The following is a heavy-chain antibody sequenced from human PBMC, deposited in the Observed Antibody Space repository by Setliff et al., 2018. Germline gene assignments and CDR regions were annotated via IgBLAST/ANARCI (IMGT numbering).Heavy chain of an antibody. CDR2: FHHRGST. J-gene: IGHJ4*02. V-gene: IGHV4-38-2*01. CDR3: ARYDSSGYSENYYFDY. CDR1: GYSISSGYY. D-gene: IGHD3-22*01. Sequence: ETLSLTCSVSGYSISSGYYWGWIRQPPGKGLEWIGSFHHRGSTYYNPSLSGRVSISVDTSKNQFSLMLYSVTAADTAIYYCARYDSSGYSENYYFDYWGQGTLVTVSS.